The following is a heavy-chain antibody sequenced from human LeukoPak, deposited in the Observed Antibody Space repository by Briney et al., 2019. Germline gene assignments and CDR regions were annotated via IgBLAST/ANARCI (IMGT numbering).Heavy chain of an antibody. CDR3: ARAKGVFTMVRGAPARAFDI. CDR1: GGSFSGDY. CDR2: INQSGST. J-gene: IGHJ3*02. D-gene: IGHD3-10*01. Sequence: SETLSLTCVVFGGSFSGDYWSWIRKPPGKWLEWLGEINQSGSTNYNPSLKSRVTISVDTSKNQFFLNLTSVTAADTAVYYCARAKGVFTMVRGAPARAFDIWGQGTMVTVSS. V-gene: IGHV4-34*01.